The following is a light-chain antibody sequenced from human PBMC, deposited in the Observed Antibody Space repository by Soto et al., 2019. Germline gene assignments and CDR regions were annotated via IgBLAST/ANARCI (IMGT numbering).Light chain of an antibody. J-gene: IGLJ1*01. CDR3: CSYAGSYTHYV. V-gene: IGLV2-11*01. Sequence: QSVLTQPRSVSGSPGQSITISCTGSSSDVGGYNYVSWYRQHPGKAPKLMIYEASKRPSGVPDRFSGSKSGNPASLTISGLQAQDDADYYCCSYAGSYTHYVFGTGTKLTVL. CDR2: EAS. CDR1: SSDVGGYNY.